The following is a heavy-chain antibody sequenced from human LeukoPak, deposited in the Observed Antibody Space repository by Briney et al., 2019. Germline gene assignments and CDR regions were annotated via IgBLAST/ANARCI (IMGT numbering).Heavy chain of an antibody. CDR1: GFSITTYS. CDR3: ATDYAGNSLWYYYGLGV. D-gene: IGHD4-23*01. J-gene: IGHJ6*02. Sequence: SGGSLRLSCAGTGFSITTYSMNWVRQAPGKGLEWVSSISSGSDYIYYADSLKGRFTISRDNAKNSLYLQMNSLRAEDTAVYYCATDYAGNSLWYYYGLGVWGQGTTVTVSS. V-gene: IGHV3-21*01. CDR2: ISSGSDYI.